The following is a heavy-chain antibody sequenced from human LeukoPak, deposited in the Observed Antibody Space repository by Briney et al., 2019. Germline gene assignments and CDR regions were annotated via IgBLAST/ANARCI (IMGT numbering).Heavy chain of an antibody. D-gene: IGHD3-10*01. CDR3: ARQTGLSWFDP. Sequence: KVSCKASGYTFTSYAMNWVRQAPGQGLEWMGIIYPGDSDTRYSPSFQGQVTISADKSISTAYLQWSSLKASDTAMYYCARQTGLSWFDPWGQGTLVTVSS. J-gene: IGHJ5*02. CDR1: GYTFTSYA. CDR2: IYPGDSDT. V-gene: IGHV5-51*01.